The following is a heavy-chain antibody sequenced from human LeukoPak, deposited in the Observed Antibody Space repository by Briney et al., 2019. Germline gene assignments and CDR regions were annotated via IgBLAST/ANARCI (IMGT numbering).Heavy chain of an antibody. D-gene: IGHD6-6*01. CDR3: ARDGSSSGRDSYYDY. J-gene: IGHJ4*02. CDR2: MNPNSGNT. Sequence: ASVKVSCKASGYTFTSYDINWVRQATGQGLEWMGWMNPNSGNTGYAQKFQGRVTMTRNTSISTAYMELSRLRSDDTAVYYCARDGSSSGRDSYYDYGGQGTLVTVSS. CDR1: GYTFTSYD. V-gene: IGHV1-8*01.